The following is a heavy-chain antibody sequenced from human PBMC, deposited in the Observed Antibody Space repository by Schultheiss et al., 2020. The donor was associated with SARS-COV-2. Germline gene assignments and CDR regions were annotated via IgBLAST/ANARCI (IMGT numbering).Heavy chain of an antibody. Sequence: SETLSLTCTVSGGSFSSYYWGWIRQPPGKGLEWIGSIYYSGSTYYNPSLKSRVTISVDTSKNQFSLKLSSVTAADTAVYYCATLYSGSYYLYYYYYMDVWGKGTTVTVSS. J-gene: IGHJ6*03. CDR2: IYYSGST. CDR1: GGSFSSYY. D-gene: IGHD1-26*01. CDR3: ATLYSGSYYLYYYYYMDV. V-gene: IGHV4-39*01.